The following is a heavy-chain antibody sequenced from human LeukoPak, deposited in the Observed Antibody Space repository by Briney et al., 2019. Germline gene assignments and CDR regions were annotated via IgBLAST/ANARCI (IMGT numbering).Heavy chain of an antibody. CDR3: AKSPYYYDSSGYYYLGLDY. J-gene: IGHJ4*02. CDR1: GFTFSSYA. D-gene: IGHD3-22*01. CDR2: ISGSGGST. V-gene: IGHV3-23*01. Sequence: GSLRLSCAASGFTFSSYAMSWVRQDPGKGLEWVSAISGSGGSTYYADSVKGRFTISRDNSKNTLYPQMNSLRAEDTAVYYCAKSPYYYDSSGYYYLGLDYWGQGTLVTVSS.